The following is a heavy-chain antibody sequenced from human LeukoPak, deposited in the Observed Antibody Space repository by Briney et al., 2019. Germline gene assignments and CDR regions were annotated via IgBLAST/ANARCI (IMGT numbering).Heavy chain of an antibody. V-gene: IGHV4-39*07. D-gene: IGHD1-1*01. CDR2: IYYSGST. Sequence: SETLSLTCTVSGGSISSSSYYWGWIRQPPGKGLEWIGSIYYSGSTYYNPSLKSRVTISVDTSKNQFSLKLSSVTAADTAMYYCARDNDQLGLDPFDYWGQGTLVTVSS. J-gene: IGHJ4*02. CDR3: ARDNDQLGLDPFDY. CDR1: GGSISSSSYY.